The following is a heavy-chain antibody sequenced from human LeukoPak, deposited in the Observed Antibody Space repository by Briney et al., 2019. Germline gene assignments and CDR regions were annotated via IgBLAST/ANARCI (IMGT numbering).Heavy chain of an antibody. Sequence: SETLSLTCTVSGGSTSSYLWSWIRQSPGKGPEWIGYISNSGSTNYNPSLRSRVTISLDTSKNQFSLRLSFVTAADTAVYYCARDKSLRGNWFGNDYWGQGTLVTVSS. CDR2: ISNSGST. CDR3: ARDKSLRGNWFGNDY. V-gene: IGHV4-59*01. D-gene: IGHD3-10*01. J-gene: IGHJ4*02. CDR1: GGSTSSYL.